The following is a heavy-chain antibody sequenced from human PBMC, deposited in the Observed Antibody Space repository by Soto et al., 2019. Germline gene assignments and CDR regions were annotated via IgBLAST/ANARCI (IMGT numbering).Heavy chain of an antibody. CDR1: GFTFSSYG. Sequence: HPGGSLRLSCAASGFTFSSYGMHWVRQAPGKGLEWVAVISYDGSNKYYADSVKGRFTISRDNSKNTLYLQMNSLRAEDTAVYYCAKDVDIVVVPANRPRRNYYYYGMDVWGQGTTVTVSS. D-gene: IGHD2-2*01. V-gene: IGHV3-30*18. CDR3: AKDVDIVVVPANRPRRNYYYYGMDV. J-gene: IGHJ6*02. CDR2: ISYDGSNK.